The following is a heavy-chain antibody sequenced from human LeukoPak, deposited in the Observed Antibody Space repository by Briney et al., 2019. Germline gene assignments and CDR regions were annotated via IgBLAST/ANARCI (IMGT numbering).Heavy chain of an antibody. CDR2: TYYSGST. CDR1: GGSISSYY. CDR3: ARYSSSWHDY. J-gene: IGHJ4*02. V-gene: IGHV4-59*01. D-gene: IGHD6-13*01. Sequence: SETLSLTCTVSGGSISSYYWSWIRQPPGKGLEWIGYTYYSGSTNYNPSLKSRVTISVDTSKNQFSLKLSSVTAADTAVYYCARYSSSWHDYWGQGTLVTVSS.